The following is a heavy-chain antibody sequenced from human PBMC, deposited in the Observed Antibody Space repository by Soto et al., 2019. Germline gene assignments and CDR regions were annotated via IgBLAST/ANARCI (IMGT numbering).Heavy chain of an antibody. CDR3: AKDMSGSHAFDI. V-gene: IGHV3-9*01. CDR2: ISWNSGSI. D-gene: IGHD6-25*01. J-gene: IGHJ3*02. Sequence: PGGSLRLSCAASGFTFDDYAMHWVRQAPGKGLEWVSGISWNSGSIGYADSVKGRFTISRDNAKNSLYLQMNSLRAEDTALYYCAKDMSGSHAFDIWGQGTMVTVSS. CDR1: GFTFDDYA.